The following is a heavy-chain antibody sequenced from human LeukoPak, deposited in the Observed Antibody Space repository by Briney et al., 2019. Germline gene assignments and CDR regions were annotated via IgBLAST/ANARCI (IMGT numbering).Heavy chain of an antibody. J-gene: IGHJ5*02. CDR3: AKDRGDGYGDYGNWFDP. CDR2: ISGSGGST. Sequence: GGSLRLSCAASGFTFSSYAMSWVRQAPGKGLEWVSTISGSGGSTYYADSVKGRFTISRDNSKNTVYLQMNSLRAEDTAVYHCAKDRGDGYGDYGNWFDPWGQGTLVTVSS. D-gene: IGHD4-17*01. V-gene: IGHV3-23*01. CDR1: GFTFSSYA.